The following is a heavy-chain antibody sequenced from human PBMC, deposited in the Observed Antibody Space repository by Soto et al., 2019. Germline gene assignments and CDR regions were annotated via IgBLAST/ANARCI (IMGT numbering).Heavy chain of an antibody. Sequence: SGPTLVNPTQTLTLTCTFSGFSLSTSGVGVGWIRQPPGKALEWLALIYWNDDKRYSPSLKSRLTITKDTSKNQVVLTMTNMDPVDTATYYFAHRMDSSGSKFYNWFDPWGQGTLVTVSS. CDR1: GFSLSTSGVG. CDR3: AHRMDSSGSKFYNWFDP. D-gene: IGHD3-22*01. V-gene: IGHV2-5*01. CDR2: IYWNDDK. J-gene: IGHJ5*02.